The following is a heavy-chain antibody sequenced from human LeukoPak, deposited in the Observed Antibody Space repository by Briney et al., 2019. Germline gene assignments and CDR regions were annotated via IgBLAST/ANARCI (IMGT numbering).Heavy chain of an antibody. J-gene: IGHJ5*02. V-gene: IGHV3-21*01. CDR3: VRDPEGRLNHWHFDP. D-gene: IGHD6-25*01. CDR1: GFTFRSYP. CDR2: IRATGGDI. Sequence: PGGSLRLSCAASGFTFRSYPMNWVRQAPGKGLEWVSSIRATGGDIHYADSVRGRFTISRDDTRKSLFLQMDSLKPEDTAVYYCVRDPEGRLNHWHFDPWGQGTLVIVSS.